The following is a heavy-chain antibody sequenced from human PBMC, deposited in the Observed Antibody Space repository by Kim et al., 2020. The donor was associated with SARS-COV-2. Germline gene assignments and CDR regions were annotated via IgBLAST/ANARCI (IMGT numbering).Heavy chain of an antibody. J-gene: IGHJ6*02. CDR3: AHSGYYYYYGMDV. Sequence: RYSTALKSRLTITKDTSKNQVVLTMTNMDPVDTATYYCAHSGYYYYYGMDVWGQGTTVTVSS. V-gene: IGHV2-5*01.